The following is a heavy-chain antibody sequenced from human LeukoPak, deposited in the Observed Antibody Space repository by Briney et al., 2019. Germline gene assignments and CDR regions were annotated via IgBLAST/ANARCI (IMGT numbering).Heavy chain of an antibody. Sequence: SETLSLTCTVSGGSVSTYYWSWIRQPPGKGLEWIGYIYYSGSTNYNPSLKSRVTMSVDTSKNQFSLKLSSVTAADTAVYYCAGRPYYSDSSACDYWGQGTLVTVSS. D-gene: IGHD3-22*01. CDR2: IYYSGST. CDR1: GGSVSTYY. J-gene: IGHJ4*02. V-gene: IGHV4-59*02. CDR3: AGRPYYSDSSACDY.